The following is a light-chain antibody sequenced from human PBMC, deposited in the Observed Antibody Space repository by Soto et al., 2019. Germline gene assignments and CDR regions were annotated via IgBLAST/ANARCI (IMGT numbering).Light chain of an antibody. Sequence: ELVFTQHPHTLSLSPGERATLSCRASQSVSSSYLAWYQQKPGQAPRLLIYGASSRATGIPDRFSGSGSGTDFTLTISSLQPDDFATYYCQQYNSYSWTFGQGTKVDIK. CDR3: QQYNSYSWT. CDR1: QSVSSSY. V-gene: IGKV3-20*01. J-gene: IGKJ1*01. CDR2: GAS.